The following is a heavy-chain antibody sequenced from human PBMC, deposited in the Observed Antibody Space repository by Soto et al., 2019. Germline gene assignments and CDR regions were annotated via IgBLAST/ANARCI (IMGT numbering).Heavy chain of an antibody. CDR3: AREGAAQRYNWFDP. Sequence: ASETLSLTCTVSGGSISSGVYYWSWIRQHPGKGLEWIGYIYYSGSTYYNPSLKSRVTISVDTSKNQFSLKLSSVTAADTAVYYCAREGAAQRYNWFDPWGQGTLVTVSS. CDR1: GGSISSGVYY. CDR2: IYYSGST. D-gene: IGHD1-26*01. J-gene: IGHJ5*02. V-gene: IGHV4-31*03.